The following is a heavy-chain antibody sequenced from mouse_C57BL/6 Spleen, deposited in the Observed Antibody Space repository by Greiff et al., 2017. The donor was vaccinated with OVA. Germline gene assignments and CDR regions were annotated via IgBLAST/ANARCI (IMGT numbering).Heavy chain of an antibody. CDR1: GYTFTSYW. D-gene: IGHD2-1*01. J-gene: IGHJ4*01. V-gene: IGHV1-61*01. CDR3: ARSVTTLYYYAMDD. CDR2: IYPSDSET. Sequence: QVQLQQPGAELVRPGSSVKLSCKASGYTFTSYWMDWVKQRPGQGLEWIGNIYPSDSETPSTQKFKDKATLTVDKSSSTAYMQLSSLTSEDSAVYYCARSVTTLYYYAMDDWGQGTSVTVSS.